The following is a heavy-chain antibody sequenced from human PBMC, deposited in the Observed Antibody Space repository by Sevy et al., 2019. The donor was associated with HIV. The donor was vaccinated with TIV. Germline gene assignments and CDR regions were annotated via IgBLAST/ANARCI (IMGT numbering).Heavy chain of an antibody. CDR3: ARQDYSSSWPTYYDAFDI. V-gene: IGHV4-39*01. J-gene: IGHJ3*02. Sequence: SETLSLTCTVSGGSISSSSYYWGWIRQPPGKGLEWIGSIYYSASTYYNPSLKSRVTISVDTSKNQFSLKLSSVTAADTAVYYCARQDYSSSWPTYYDAFDIWGRGTMVTVSS. D-gene: IGHD6-13*01. CDR1: GGSISSSSYY. CDR2: IYYSAST.